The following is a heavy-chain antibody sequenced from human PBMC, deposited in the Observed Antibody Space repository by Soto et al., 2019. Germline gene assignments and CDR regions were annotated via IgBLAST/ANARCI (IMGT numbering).Heavy chain of an antibody. CDR1: GFCFASFA. Sequence: GGSLRLSCTTSGFCFASFALTWVRQAPGKGLEWVATIVGSDAKTHYADSVKGRFSITRDTSRNTIYQQMNNLRDDDTAIYYCAKWTYLDFWGQGTRVTVSS. CDR3: AKWTYLDF. V-gene: IGHV3-23*01. CDR2: IVGSDAKT. D-gene: IGHD5-12*01. J-gene: IGHJ4*02.